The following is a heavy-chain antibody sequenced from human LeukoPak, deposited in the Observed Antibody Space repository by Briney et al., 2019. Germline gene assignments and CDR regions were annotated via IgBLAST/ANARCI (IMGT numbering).Heavy chain of an antibody. CDR2: IGTAGDT. CDR1: GFTFSSYD. CDR3: ARAAVGTLAFDI. J-gene: IGHJ3*02. D-gene: IGHD6-13*01. Sequence: TGGSLRLSCAASGFTFSSYDMHWVRQATGKGLEWVSAIGTAGDTYYPGSVKGRFTISRENAKNSLYLQMNSLRAGDTAVYYCARAAVGTLAFDIWGQGTMVTVSS. V-gene: IGHV3-13*01.